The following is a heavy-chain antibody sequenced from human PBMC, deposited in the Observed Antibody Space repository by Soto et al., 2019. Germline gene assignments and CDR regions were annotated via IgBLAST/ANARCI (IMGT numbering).Heavy chain of an antibody. CDR1: GYTFSSYA. CDR2: IIAGYGNT. J-gene: IGHJ4*02. CDR3: ARDTGDGTFDF. V-gene: IGHV1-3*01. D-gene: IGHD7-27*01. Sequence: ASVKVSCKASGYTFSSYAMHWVRQAPGQRLEWMGWIIAGYGNTKSPQKFQDRVTISRDTSASTAYMELTSLRSEDTAVYYCARDTGDGTFDFWGQGTLVTVSS.